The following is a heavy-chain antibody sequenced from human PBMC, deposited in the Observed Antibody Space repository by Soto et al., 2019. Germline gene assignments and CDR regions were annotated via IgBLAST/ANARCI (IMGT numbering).Heavy chain of an antibody. J-gene: IGHJ3*02. CDR1: GFTFSSYA. Sequence: ASVKVSCAASGFTFSSYAMSWVRQAPGKGLEWVSAISGSGGSTYYADSVKGRFTISRDNSKNTLYLQMNSLRAEDTAVYYCAKTKAKSRDAFDIWGQGTMVTVSS. CDR3: AKTKAKSRDAFDI. CDR2: ISGSGGST. V-gene: IGHV3-23*01.